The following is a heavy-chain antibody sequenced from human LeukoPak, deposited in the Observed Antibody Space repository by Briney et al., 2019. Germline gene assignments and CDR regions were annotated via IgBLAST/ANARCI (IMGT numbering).Heavy chain of an antibody. J-gene: IGHJ4*02. CDR1: GGSISSGGYY. D-gene: IGHD3-3*01. CDR3: ARAVRRGYDFWSGSPLHYFDY. V-gene: IGHV4-34*01. CDR2: INHSGST. Sequence: SETLFLTCAVSGGSISSGGYYWSWIRQPPGKGLEWIGEINHSGSTNYNPSLKSRVTISVDTSKNQFSLKLSSVTAADTAVYYCARAVRRGYDFWSGSPLHYFDYWGQGTLVTVSS.